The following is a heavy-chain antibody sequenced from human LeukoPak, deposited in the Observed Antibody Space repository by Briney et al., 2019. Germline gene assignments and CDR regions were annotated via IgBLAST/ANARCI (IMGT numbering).Heavy chain of an antibody. D-gene: IGHD2-15*01. CDR3: ARHRRYCSGDTCYSGHDY. J-gene: IGHJ4*02. CDR1: GFTFSSNY. Sequence: GGSLRLSCAASGFTFSSNYMSWVRQAPGKGLEFVSIIYSGGSTYYADSLKGRFTISRDNSKNTLYLQMNSLRVEDTAVYYCARHRRYCSGDTCYSGHDYWGQGTLVIVSS. CDR2: IYSGGST. V-gene: IGHV3-53*01.